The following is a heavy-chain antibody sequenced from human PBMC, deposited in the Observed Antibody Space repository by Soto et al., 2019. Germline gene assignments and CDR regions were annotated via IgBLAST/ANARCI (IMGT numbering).Heavy chain of an antibody. Sequence: GGSLRLSCAASGFTFSSYAMSWVRQAPGKGLEWVSVISGGGGSTYYADSVKGRFTISRDNSKNTLSLQMNSLRAEDTAVYYWAKDRGYGGSDYLDYWGKGTLVTVPS. CDR2: ISGGGGST. CDR3: AKDRGYGGSDYLDY. D-gene: IGHD1-26*01. J-gene: IGHJ4*02. V-gene: IGHV3-23*01. CDR1: GFTFSSYA.